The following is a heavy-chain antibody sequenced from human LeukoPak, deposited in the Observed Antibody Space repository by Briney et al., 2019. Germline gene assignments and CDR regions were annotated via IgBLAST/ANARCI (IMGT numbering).Heavy chain of an antibody. D-gene: IGHD2-21*02. V-gene: IGHV1-69*02. CDR1: GGTFISYT. J-gene: IGHJ5*02. Sequence: ASVKVSCKASGGTFISYTISWERQAPGQGLEWMGRIIPILGIANYAQKFQGRVTITADKSTSTAYMELSSLRSEDTAVYYCARVYCGGDCSYPVNFQFDPWGQGTLVTVSS. CDR3: ARVYCGGDCSYPVNFQFDP. CDR2: IIPILGIA.